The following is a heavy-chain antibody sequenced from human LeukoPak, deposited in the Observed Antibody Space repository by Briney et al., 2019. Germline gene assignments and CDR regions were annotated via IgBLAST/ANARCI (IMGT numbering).Heavy chain of an antibody. CDR3: AKDGARYLLTYYFEY. V-gene: IGHV3-30*18. D-gene: IGHD3-9*01. CDR2: ISYDGSKQ. CDR1: GFTFSSHD. J-gene: IGHJ4*02. Sequence: PGGSLRLSCAASGFTFSSHDMHWVRQAPGKGLEWVAAISYDGSKQLYADSVKGRFTISRDNSKNTLNLQMNSLRDEDMAVYYCAKDGARYLLTYYFEYWGQGTLVTVSS.